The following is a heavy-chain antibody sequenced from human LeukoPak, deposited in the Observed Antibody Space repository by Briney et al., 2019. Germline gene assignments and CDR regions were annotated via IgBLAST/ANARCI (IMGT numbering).Heavy chain of an antibody. J-gene: IGHJ5*02. CDR1: GGTMSYYY. Sequence: SETLSLTCSVSGGTMSYYYWSWVRQPAGKGLEWIGRIYSSGSTNYNPSLRSRVTMSVDTSKNQFSLKLRSVTAADTAMYYCARVSRNYRFDHWGQGTLVTVSS. CDR3: ARVSRNYRFDH. D-gene: IGHD1-7*01. V-gene: IGHV4-4*07. CDR2: IYSSGST.